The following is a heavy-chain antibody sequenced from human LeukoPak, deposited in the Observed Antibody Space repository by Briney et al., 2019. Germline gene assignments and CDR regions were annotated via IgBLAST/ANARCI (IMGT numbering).Heavy chain of an antibody. Sequence: ASVKVSCKASGYILTDYYMHWVRQAPGQGLEWMGWINPNSGDTNYAQKFQGRVTMTRDTSISTAYMELSRLRSDDTAVYYCARGNYYDTSGYGNYNWFDPWGQGTLVTVSS. J-gene: IGHJ5*02. CDR3: ARGNYYDTSGYGNYNWFDP. D-gene: IGHD3-22*01. CDR1: GYILTDYY. V-gene: IGHV1-2*02. CDR2: INPNSGDT.